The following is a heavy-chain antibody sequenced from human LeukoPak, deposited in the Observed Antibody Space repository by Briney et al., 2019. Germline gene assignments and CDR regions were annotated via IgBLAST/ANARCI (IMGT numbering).Heavy chain of an antibody. CDR1: GYTFTGYY. CDR3: AARGIWFGELLFDP. CDR2: INPNSGGT. D-gene: IGHD3-10*01. Sequence: ASVKVSCKASGYTFTGYYMHWVRQAPGQGLEWMGWINPNSGGTNYAQKFQGRVTMTRDTSISTAYMELSRLRSDGTAVYYCAARGIWFGELLFDPWGQGTLVTVSS. V-gene: IGHV1-2*02. J-gene: IGHJ5*02.